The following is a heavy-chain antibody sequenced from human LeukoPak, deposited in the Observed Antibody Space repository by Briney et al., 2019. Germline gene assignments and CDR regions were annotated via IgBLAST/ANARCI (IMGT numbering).Heavy chain of an antibody. CDR1: GSTFDDYA. CDR3: AKRSSGYYHDAFDI. V-gene: IGHV3-9*01. CDR2: ISWNSGSI. D-gene: IGHD3-22*01. J-gene: IGHJ3*02. Sequence: PGRSLRLSCAASGSTFDDYAMHWVRQAPGKGLEWVSGISWNSGSIGYADSVKGRFTISRDNAKNSLYLQMNSLRAEDTALYYCAKRSSGYYHDAFDIWGQGTMVTVSS.